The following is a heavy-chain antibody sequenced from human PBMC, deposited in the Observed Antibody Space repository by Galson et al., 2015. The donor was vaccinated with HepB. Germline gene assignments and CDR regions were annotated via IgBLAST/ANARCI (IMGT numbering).Heavy chain of an antibody. CDR2: INPNSGGT. CDR3: ARDKCSSTSCDMNYYYGMDV. D-gene: IGHD2-2*02. CDR1: GYTFTGYY. J-gene: IGHJ6*02. V-gene: IGHV1-2*02. Sequence: SVKVSCKASGYTFTGYYMHWVRQAPGQGLEWMGWINPNSGGTNYAQKFQGRVTMTRDTSISTAYMELSRLRSDDTAVYYCARDKCSSTSCDMNYYYGMDVWGQGTTVTVSS.